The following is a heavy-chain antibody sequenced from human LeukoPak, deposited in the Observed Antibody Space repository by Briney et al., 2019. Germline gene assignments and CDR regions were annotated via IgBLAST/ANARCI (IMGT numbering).Heavy chain of an antibody. D-gene: IGHD1-26*01. V-gene: IGHV4-59*01. CDR3: ARDKDSGTNHAKIRHVV. CDR2: IYGDGST. J-gene: IGHJ3*01. CDR1: GVSITSYY. Sequence: SETLSLTCTVSGVSITSYYWTWIRQPPGKGLEWIGFIYGDGSTKYNPSLKSRVTMSVDTSKNQFSLKLSSATAADSAVYYCARDKDSGTNHAKIRHVVWGQGTMVTVSS.